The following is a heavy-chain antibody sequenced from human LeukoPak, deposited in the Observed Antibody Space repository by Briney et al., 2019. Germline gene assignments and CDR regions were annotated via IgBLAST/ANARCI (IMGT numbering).Heavy chain of an antibody. Sequence: PGGSLRLSCAASGFTFSSYGMHWVRQAPGKGLEWVAAISYDGSDKYYADSVKGRFTISKDNSKNTLSLQMNSLRAEDTAEFFCAKDLRYCSGTSCYEASGMDVWGQGTTVTVSS. D-gene: IGHD2-2*01. J-gene: IGHJ6*02. CDR3: AKDLRYCSGTSCYEASGMDV. CDR2: ISYDGSDK. V-gene: IGHV3-30*18. CDR1: GFTFSSYG.